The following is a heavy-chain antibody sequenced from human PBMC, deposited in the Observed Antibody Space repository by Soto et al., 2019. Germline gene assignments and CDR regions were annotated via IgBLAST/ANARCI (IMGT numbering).Heavy chain of an antibody. Sequence: QVQLVQSGAEVKKPGSSVTVSCKASGGTFGSYAISWVRQAPGQGLEWMGGIIPIPGTANYAQKFQGRVTIAADESTSTAYMELSSRRSEDTAVYYCARSQGSSTSLEIYYYYYYGMDVWGQGTTVTVSS. D-gene: IGHD2-2*01. CDR3: ARSQGSSTSLEIYYYYYYGMDV. J-gene: IGHJ6*02. CDR1: GGTFGSYA. CDR2: IIPIPGTA. V-gene: IGHV1-69*01.